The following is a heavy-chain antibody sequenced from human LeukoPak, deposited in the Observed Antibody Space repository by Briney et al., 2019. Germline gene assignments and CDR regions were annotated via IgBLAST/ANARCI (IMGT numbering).Heavy chain of an antibody. CDR2: ISGSGGST. CDR1: GFTFSSYA. J-gene: IGHJ4*02. Sequence: PGGSLRLSCAASGFTFSSYAMSWVRQAPGKGLEWVSAISGSGGSTYYADSVKGRFTISRDNSKNTLYLQMNSLRAKDTAVYYCATGIVVVITGGYFDYWGQGTLVTVSS. V-gene: IGHV3-23*01. D-gene: IGHD3-22*01. CDR3: ATGIVVVITGGYFDY.